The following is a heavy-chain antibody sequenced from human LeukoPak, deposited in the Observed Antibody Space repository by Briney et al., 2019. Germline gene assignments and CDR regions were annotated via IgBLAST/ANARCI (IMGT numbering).Heavy chain of an antibody. CDR1: GYTFTSYG. CDR3: ARGPRGGIGYFYYMDV. J-gene: IGHJ6*03. V-gene: IGHV1-18*01. Sequence: ASVKVSCEASGYTFTSYGFSWVRQAPGQGLEWMGWISAHSDNTNYPQKFQGRVTMTTDTSTSTAYMELRSLRSDDTAVYYCARGPRGGIGYFYYMDVWGKGTTVTVS. D-gene: IGHD3-10*01. CDR2: ISAHSDNT.